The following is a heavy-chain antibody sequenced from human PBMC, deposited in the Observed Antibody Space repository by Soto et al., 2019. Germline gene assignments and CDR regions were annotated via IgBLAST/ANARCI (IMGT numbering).Heavy chain of an antibody. V-gene: IGHV3-33*01. Sequence: GGSLRLSCTASGFTFSSYGMHWVRQAPGKGLEWVAVIWYDGSNKYYADSVKGRFTISRDNSKNTLYLQMNSLRAEDTAVYYCARAGVEFDGPYYYYYYMDVWGKGTTVTVSS. CDR2: IWYDGSNK. D-gene: IGHD3-10*01. CDR3: ARAGVEFDGPYYYYYYMDV. J-gene: IGHJ6*03. CDR1: GFTFSSYG.